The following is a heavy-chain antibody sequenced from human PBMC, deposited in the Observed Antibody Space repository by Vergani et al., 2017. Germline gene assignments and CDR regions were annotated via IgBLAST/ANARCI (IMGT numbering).Heavy chain of an antibody. V-gene: IGHV3-23*01. Sequence: EVQLLESGGGLVQPGGSLRLSCAASGFTFSSYAMSWVRQAPGKGLEWVSAISGSGGSTYYADSVKGRFTIPRDNSKNTLYLQMNSLRAEDTAVYYCAKSGSYSRYYFDYWGQGTLVTVSS. CDR1: GFTFSSYA. CDR3: AKSGSYSRYYFDY. D-gene: IGHD1-26*01. CDR2: ISGSGGST. J-gene: IGHJ4*02.